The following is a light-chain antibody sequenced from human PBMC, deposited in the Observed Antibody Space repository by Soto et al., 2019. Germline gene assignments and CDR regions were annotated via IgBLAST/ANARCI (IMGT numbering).Light chain of an antibody. CDR3: SSYTRSPTYV. J-gene: IGLJ1*01. Sequence: QSALTQPASVSGSPGQSVTISCTGTNRDIGGFNYVSWYQQHPGEAPKLVIFDVSYRPSGVSNRFSGSKSGNTASLTISGLQAEDEAEYYCSSYTRSPTYVFGTGTKLTVL. CDR2: DVS. V-gene: IGLV2-14*01. CDR1: NRDIGGFNY.